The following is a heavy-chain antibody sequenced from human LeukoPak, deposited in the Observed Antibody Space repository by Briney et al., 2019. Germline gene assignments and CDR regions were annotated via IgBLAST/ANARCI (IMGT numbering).Heavy chain of an antibody. Sequence: NPSETLSLTCTVSGGSISSSSYYWGWIRQPPGKGLEWIGRIYYSGSTYYNPSLKSRVTISVDTSKNQFSLKLSSVTAADTAVYYCARGVPSSSSPRLDYWGQGTLVTVSS. J-gene: IGHJ4*02. CDR1: GGSISSSSYY. D-gene: IGHD6-6*01. V-gene: IGHV4-39*01. CDR2: IYYSGST. CDR3: ARGVPSSSSPRLDY.